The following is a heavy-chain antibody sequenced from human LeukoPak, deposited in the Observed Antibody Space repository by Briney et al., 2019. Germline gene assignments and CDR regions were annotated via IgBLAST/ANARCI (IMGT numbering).Heavy chain of an antibody. CDR1: GFTVSSNY. D-gene: IGHD1-26*01. CDR2: IKSDGSEK. J-gene: IGHJ4*02. CDR3: ARGGRVGASDY. V-gene: IGHV3-7*01. Sequence: GGSLRLSCAASGFTVSSNYMSWVRQAPGKGLEWVANIKSDGSEKFYVDSVKGRFTFSRDNAKNSLYLQMNSLRVEDTAVYYCARGGRVGASDYWGQGTLVTVSS.